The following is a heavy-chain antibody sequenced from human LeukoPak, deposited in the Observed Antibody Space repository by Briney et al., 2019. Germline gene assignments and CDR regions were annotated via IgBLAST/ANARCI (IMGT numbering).Heavy chain of an antibody. CDR2: IYTNGNT. CDR3: ARSGTYYNNWFDP. CDR1: GGSISSGSHY. V-gene: IGHV4-61*09. J-gene: IGHJ5*02. Sequence: SETLSLTCTVSGGSISSGSHYWSWIRQPAGKGLEWIGHIYTNGNTNFNPSLKSRVTISVDTSKNQFSLNLNSVTAADTAVYYCARSGTYYNNWFDPWGQGTLVIVSS. D-gene: IGHD3-10*01.